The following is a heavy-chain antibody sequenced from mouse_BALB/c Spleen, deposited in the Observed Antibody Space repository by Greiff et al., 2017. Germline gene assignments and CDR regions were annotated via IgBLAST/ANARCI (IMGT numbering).Heavy chain of an antibody. Sequence: VKLMESGAELAKPGASVKMSCKASGYTFTSYWMHWVKQRPGQGLEWIGYINPSTGYTEYNQKFKDKATLTADKSSSTAYMQLSSLTSEDSAVYYCARYYYGSSPFAYWGQGTLVTVSA. V-gene: IGHV1-7*01. CDR2: INPSTGYT. CDR1: GYTFTSYW. J-gene: IGHJ3*01. CDR3: ARYYYGSSPFAY. D-gene: IGHD1-1*01.